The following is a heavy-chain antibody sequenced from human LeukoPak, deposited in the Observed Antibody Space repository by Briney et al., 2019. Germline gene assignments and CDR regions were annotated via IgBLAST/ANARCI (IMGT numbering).Heavy chain of an antibody. D-gene: IGHD3-22*01. CDR1: GGSLSSGDYY. V-gene: IGHV4-30-4*08. CDR2: IYYSGST. Sequence: PSETLSLTCTVSGGSLSSGDYYWSWIRQPPGKGLEWIGYIYYSGSTYYNPSLESRVTISVDTSKNQFSLKLSSVTAADTAVYYCARVAYYYDSSGYSPVDYWGQGTLVTVSS. CDR3: ARVAYYYDSSGYSPVDY. J-gene: IGHJ4*02.